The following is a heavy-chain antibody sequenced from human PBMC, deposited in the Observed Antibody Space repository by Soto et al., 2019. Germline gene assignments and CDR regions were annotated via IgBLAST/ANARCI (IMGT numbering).Heavy chain of an antibody. CDR3: ARGETYLGV. CDR1: RDTFNKYA. Sequence: QVQLVQSGAEVKKPGSSVKVSCKTSRDTFNKYAFNWVRQAPGQGLEWMGWIIPIFSSRNYAEKFQGRVTITADDSTSTAYMELRILGFEDPAVYYCARGETYLGVWGQGTTVTVSS. CDR2: IIPIFSSR. D-gene: IGHD3-16*01. J-gene: IGHJ6*02. V-gene: IGHV1-69*01.